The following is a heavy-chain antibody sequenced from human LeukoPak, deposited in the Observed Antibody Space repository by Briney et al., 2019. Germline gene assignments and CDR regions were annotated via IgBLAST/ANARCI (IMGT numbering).Heavy chain of an antibody. CDR1: GFTVSSNY. D-gene: IGHD6-13*01. CDR3: ARASPYAGNYFDY. J-gene: IGHJ4*02. CDR2: IYSGGST. V-gene: IGHV3-53*01. Sequence: PGGSLRLSCAASGFTVSSNYMSLARQAPGKGLEWVSVIYSGGSTYYADSVKGRFTISRDNSKNTLYLQMNSLRAEDTAVYYCARASPYAGNYFDYWGQGTLVTVSS.